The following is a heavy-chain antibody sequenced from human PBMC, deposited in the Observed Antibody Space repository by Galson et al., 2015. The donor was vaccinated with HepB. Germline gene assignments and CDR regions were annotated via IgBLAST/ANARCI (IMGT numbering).Heavy chain of an antibody. CDR3: ARGRYSSSWYNFYYYYGMDV. V-gene: IGHV6-1*01. CDR2: TYYRSKWYN. D-gene: IGHD6-13*01. CDR1: GDSVSSNSAA. Sequence: CAISGDSVSSNSAAWNWIRQSPSRGLEWLGRTYYRSKWYNDYAVSVKSRITINPDTSKNQFSLQLNSVTPEDTAVYYCARGRYSSSWYNFYYYYGMDVWGQGTTVAVSS. J-gene: IGHJ6*02.